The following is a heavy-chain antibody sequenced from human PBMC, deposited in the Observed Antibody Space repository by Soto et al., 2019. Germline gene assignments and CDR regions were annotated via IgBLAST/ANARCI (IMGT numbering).Heavy chain of an antibody. CDR2: IYYSGST. CDR1: GGSISSSSYY. J-gene: IGHJ4*02. Sequence: SETLSLTCTVSGGSISSSSYYWGWIRQPPGKGLEWIGSIYYSGSTYYNPSLKSRVTISVDTSKNQFSLKLSSVTAADTAVYYCARLALGYYDILTGYSGGLIDYWGQGTLVTVSS. CDR3: ARLALGYYDILTGYSGGLIDY. D-gene: IGHD3-9*01. V-gene: IGHV4-39*01.